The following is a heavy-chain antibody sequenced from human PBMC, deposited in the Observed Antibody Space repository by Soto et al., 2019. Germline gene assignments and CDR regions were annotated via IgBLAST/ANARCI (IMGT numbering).Heavy chain of an antibody. V-gene: IGHV1-18*01. D-gene: IGHD3-16*01. J-gene: IGHJ4*02. CDR1: GYTFTSYA. Sequence: QVHLVQSGAEVKKPGASVKVSCKASGYTFTSYAISWVRQAPGQGLEWMGWISAYNGNTNYAQNVQGRVTMTTDTSTSTAYMELRSLTSDDTAVYYGARDFTGWPPDGVDSWGQGTLVTVSS. CDR3: ARDFTGWPPDGVDS. CDR2: ISAYNGNT.